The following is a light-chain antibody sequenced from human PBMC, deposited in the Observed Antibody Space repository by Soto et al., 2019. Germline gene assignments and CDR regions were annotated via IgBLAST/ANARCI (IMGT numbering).Light chain of an antibody. CDR1: GSDVGGHNY. J-gene: IGLJ1*01. CDR3: CSYAGSYSYV. Sequence: QSALTQPRSVSGSPGQSVTISCTGTGSDVGGHNYVSWYQQHPGKAPKLMIFDVTKRPSGVPDRFSGSKSGNTASLTISGLQAEDEANYYCCSYAGSYSYVFGTGTKVTVL. CDR2: DVT. V-gene: IGLV2-11*01.